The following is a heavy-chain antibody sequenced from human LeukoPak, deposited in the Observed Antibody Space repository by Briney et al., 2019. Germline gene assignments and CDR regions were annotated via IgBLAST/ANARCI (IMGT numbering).Heavy chain of an antibody. CDR2: ISYDGSNK. D-gene: IGHD2-2*01. J-gene: IGHJ4*02. Sequence: GGSLRLSCAASGFTFSSYGMHWVRQAPGKGLEWVAVISYDGSNKYYADSVKGRFTISRDNSKNALYLQMNSLRAEDTAVYYCAIIVLSPTGYWGQGTLVTVSS. CDR3: AIIVLSPTGY. V-gene: IGHV3-30*03. CDR1: GFTFSSYG.